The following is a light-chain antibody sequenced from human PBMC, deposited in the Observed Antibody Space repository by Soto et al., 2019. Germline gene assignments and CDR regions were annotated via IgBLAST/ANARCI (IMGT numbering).Light chain of an antibody. CDR1: SSHNGSKT. Sequence: QSVLTQPPSAFGTPGQRVTISCSGSSSHNGSKTVNRYQQLPGTVPKLLIYNSYQRPSGVPDRFSGSKSGTSASLAICGLQSEDEADYSCAAGEASLTGYVFGAGTKVPVL. CDR3: AAGEASLTGYV. J-gene: IGLJ1*01. CDR2: NSY. V-gene: IGLV1-44*01.